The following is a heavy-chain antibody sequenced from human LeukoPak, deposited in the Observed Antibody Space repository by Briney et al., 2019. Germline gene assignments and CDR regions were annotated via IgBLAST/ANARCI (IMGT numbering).Heavy chain of an antibody. J-gene: IGHJ6*02. Sequence: SVKVSCKASGGTFSSYAISWVRQAPGQGLEWMGRIIPILGIANYAQKFQGKVTITADKSTSTAYMEHSSLRSEDTAVYYCAGHIGSSQRGYYYYGMDVWGQGTTVTVSS. CDR1: GGTFSSYA. CDR2: IIPILGIA. CDR3: AGHIGSSQRGYYYYGMDV. D-gene: IGHD1-26*01. V-gene: IGHV1-69*04.